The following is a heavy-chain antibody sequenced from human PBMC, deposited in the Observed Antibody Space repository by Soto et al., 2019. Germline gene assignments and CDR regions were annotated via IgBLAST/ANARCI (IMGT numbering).Heavy chain of an antibody. V-gene: IGHV4-59*05. J-gene: IGHJ4*02. CDR1: GDSISSYY. D-gene: IGHD3-10*01. CDR3: ARQVQDFSGPGSYYFDS. Sequence: PSETLSLTCTVSGDSISSYYWTWIRQPPGKGLEWIGSIYYSGSTFYNPSLRSRVTISVDTSKTQFSLNLTSVTAADTAVYFCARQVQDFSGPGSYYFDSWGQGTLVTVSS. CDR2: IYYSGST.